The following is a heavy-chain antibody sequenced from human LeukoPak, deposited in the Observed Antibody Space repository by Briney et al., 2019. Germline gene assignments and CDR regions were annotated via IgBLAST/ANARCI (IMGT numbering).Heavy chain of an antibody. V-gene: IGHV4-39*07. CDR3: ARDSWGATSYY. CDR2: IYYSGST. D-gene: IGHD1-26*01. CDR1: GGSISSSSYY. Sequence: SEALSLTCTVSGGSISSSSYYWGWIRQPPGKGLEWIGSIYYSGSTYYNPSLKSRVTISVDTSKNQFSLKLSSVTAADTAVYYCARDSWGATSYYWGQGTLVTVSS. J-gene: IGHJ4*02.